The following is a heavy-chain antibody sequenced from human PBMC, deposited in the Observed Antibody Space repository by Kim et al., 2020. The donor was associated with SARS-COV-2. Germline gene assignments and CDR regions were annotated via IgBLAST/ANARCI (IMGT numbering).Heavy chain of an antibody. CDR3: AKGRSEKIAAAFNY. CDR1: GFTFSTYA. Sequence: GGSLRLSCAASGFTFSTYAMSWVRQAPGKGLEWVSTVCGSGGNTYHADSAKGRFTIFRDNSKNTVDLQMNSLRAEDTAVYYCAKGRSEKIAAAFNYWGQGTLVSVSS. D-gene: IGHD6-13*01. J-gene: IGHJ4*02. CDR2: VCGSGGNT. V-gene: IGHV3-23*01.